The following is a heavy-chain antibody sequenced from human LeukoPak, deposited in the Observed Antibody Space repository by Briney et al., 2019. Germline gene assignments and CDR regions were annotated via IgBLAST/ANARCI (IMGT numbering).Heavy chain of an antibody. CDR2: IWHDGSKK. CDR1: GFIFSNYG. CDR3: AKDQRWESPHYLDS. Sequence: GRSLRLSCVASGFIFSNYGMHWVRQAPGKGLEWVTVIWHDGSKKYYADSVKGRFTISRDNSKNTLYVQMNSLRDEDTAVYYCAKDQRWESPHYLDSWGQGTLVTVSS. J-gene: IGHJ4*02. D-gene: IGHD1-26*01. V-gene: IGHV3-33*06.